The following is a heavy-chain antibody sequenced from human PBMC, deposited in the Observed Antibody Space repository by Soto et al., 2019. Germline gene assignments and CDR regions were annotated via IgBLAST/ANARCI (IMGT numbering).Heavy chain of an antibody. D-gene: IGHD1-1*01. V-gene: IGHV3-23*01. CDR3: AKEYNWNDHFDS. Sequence: LRLSCTGSGFTFSSHAMSWVRQAPGKGLEWVSGISAFGGSTYNADSAKGRFTISRDNSKNTLYLQMNSLRVEDTAVYYCAKEYNWNDHFDSWGQGTLVTVSS. J-gene: IGHJ4*02. CDR1: GFTFSSHA. CDR2: ISAFGGST.